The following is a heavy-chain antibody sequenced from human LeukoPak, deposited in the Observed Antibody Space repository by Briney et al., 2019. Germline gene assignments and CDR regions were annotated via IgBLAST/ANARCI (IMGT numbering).Heavy chain of an antibody. J-gene: IGHJ5*01. V-gene: IGHV4-39*01. CDR2: IYYSGNT. CDR3: ARHSSPHAGSSSWYDF. CDR1: GSSISSSTYH. Sequence: NPSETLSLTCTVSGSSISSSTYHWGWIRQPPGKGLEWIGSIYYSGNTYYNPSLKSRVTISVDTSKNQFSVKLSSVTAADTAVYYCARHSSPHAGSSSWYDFWGQGTLVTVSS. D-gene: IGHD2-15*01.